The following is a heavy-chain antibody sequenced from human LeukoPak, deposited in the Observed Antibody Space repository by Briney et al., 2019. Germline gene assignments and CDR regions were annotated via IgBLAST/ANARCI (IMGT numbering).Heavy chain of an antibody. CDR3: ARMGCSGGSCYPYYYYYGMDV. J-gene: IGHJ6*04. D-gene: IGHD2-15*01. V-gene: IGHV3-48*03. CDR1: GFTFSSYE. Sequence: GMSLTLSCAASGFTFSSYEMNWLPQAPGKGLEGVSYIRSSGSTIYYADSVKGRFTLSRDNAKNSLYLQMNSLRAEDTAVYYCARMGCSGGSCYPYYYYYGMDVWGKGTTVTVSS. CDR2: IRSSGSTI.